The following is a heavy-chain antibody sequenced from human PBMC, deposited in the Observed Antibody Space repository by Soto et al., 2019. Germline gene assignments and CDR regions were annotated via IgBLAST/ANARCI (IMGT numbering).Heavy chain of an antibody. J-gene: IGHJ5*02. D-gene: IGHD1-20*01. V-gene: IGHV4-4*02. Sequence: QVQLQESGPGLVKPSGTLSLICTVSGASISSSTWWSWVRQPPGRGLEWIGEVYHSGSTKCNPSLKSRVTMSVDKSKNQLTLNLSSVTAADTAVYFCASSNNYNWFDPWGQGTLVTVSS. CDR1: GASISSSTW. CDR2: VYHSGST. CDR3: ASSNNYNWFDP.